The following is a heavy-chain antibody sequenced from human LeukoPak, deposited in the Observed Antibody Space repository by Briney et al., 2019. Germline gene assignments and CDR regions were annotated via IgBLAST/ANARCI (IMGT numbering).Heavy chain of an antibody. CDR2: FDPEDGET. J-gene: IGHJ4*02. CDR1: GYTLTELS. CDR3: ARDKVDDILTGYDDY. D-gene: IGHD3-9*01. V-gene: IGHV1-24*01. Sequence: ASVKVSCKVSGYTLTELSMHWVRQAPGKGLEWMGGFDPEDGETIYAQKFQGRVTMTTDTSTSTAYMELRSLRSDDTAVYYCARDKVDDILTGYDDYWGQGTLVTDSS.